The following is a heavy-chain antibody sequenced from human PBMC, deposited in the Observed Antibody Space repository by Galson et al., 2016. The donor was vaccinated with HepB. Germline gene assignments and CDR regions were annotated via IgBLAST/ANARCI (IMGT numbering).Heavy chain of an antibody. CDR3: ARTGGNWFDP. J-gene: IGHJ5*02. V-gene: IGHV4-59*01. Sequence: SETLSLTCTVSGASISSYYWTWIRQPPGKGLEWMGFIHSSGSANYNPSLKSRLTISVDTSKNQVFLQLTSMTAADTAVYYCARTGGNWFDPWGQGILVTVSS. D-gene: IGHD4-23*01. CDR1: GASISSYY. CDR2: IHSSGSA.